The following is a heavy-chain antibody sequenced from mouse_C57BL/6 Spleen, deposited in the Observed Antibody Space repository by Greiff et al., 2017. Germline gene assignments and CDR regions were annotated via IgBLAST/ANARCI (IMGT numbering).Heavy chain of an antibody. Sequence: EVQLQEPGPGLVKPSPSLSLSCSVTGYSFTSCYYWNWIRQLPGNQQEWMGYLRYGGSNNYNPSLKNRTSLTRDTSKNQFFLKLNSVTTEDTATYYGARGADYERDYYAMDGWGQGTTVTVSS. J-gene: IGHJ4*01. CDR2: LRYGGSN. D-gene: IGHD2-4*01. CDR1: GYSFTSCYY. V-gene: IGHV3-6*01. CDR3: ARGADYERDYYAMDG.